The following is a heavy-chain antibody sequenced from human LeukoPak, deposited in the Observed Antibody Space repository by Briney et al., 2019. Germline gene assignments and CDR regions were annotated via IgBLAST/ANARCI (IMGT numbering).Heavy chain of an antibody. J-gene: IGHJ4*02. Sequence: GGSVRLSCAASGFTFSHYGMHWVRQIPGKGLGWVAFIQYDAINEYYADSVKGRFTISRDNSKNMVSLEMNSLRTEDTAVYYCAKDVNAYCSGDCSDYWGQGTLVTVSS. CDR1: GFTFSHYG. V-gene: IGHV3-30*02. CDR3: AKDVNAYCSGDCSDY. CDR2: IQYDAINE. D-gene: IGHD2-21*01.